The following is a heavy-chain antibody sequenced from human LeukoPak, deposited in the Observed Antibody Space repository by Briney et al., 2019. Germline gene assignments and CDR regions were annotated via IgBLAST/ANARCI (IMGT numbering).Heavy chain of an antibody. CDR2: ISAYNGNT. J-gene: IGHJ4*02. CDR1: GYTFTSYG. Sequence: GASVKVSCKASGYTFTSYGISWVRQAPGQGLEWMGWISAYNGNTNYAQKLQGRVTMTTDTSTSTAYMELSRLRSDDTAVYYCAREGDSYDKSGYHAHWGQGTLVTVSS. CDR3: AREGDSYDKSGYHAH. D-gene: IGHD3-22*01. V-gene: IGHV1-18*01.